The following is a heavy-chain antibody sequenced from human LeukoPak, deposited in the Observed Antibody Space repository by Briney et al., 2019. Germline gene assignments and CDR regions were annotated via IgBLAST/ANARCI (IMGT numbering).Heavy chain of an antibody. CDR1: GLAVSDNY. CDR2: IFPNGNT. D-gene: IGHD4-17*01. Sequence: PVGSLRLSCTLSGLAVSDNYLTWVRQAPGKGLERVSVIFPNGNTYSADFVEGRFSISRDKSTNTLFLDMSRVGTDDTAVYFCARANPVYGDFDYWGQGTPVSVSS. J-gene: IGHJ4*02. CDR3: ARANPVYGDFDY. V-gene: IGHV3-53*01.